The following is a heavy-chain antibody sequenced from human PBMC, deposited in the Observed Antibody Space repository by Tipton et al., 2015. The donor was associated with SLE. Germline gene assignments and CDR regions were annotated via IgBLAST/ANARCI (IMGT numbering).Heavy chain of an antibody. D-gene: IGHD3-3*01. CDR2: IYHSGST. V-gene: IGHV4-38-2*02. CDR3: ARAVRYDSSRGYFDY. Sequence: TLSLTCTVSGYSISSGYYWGWIRQPPGKGLEWIGSIYHSGSTYYNPSLKCQVPISVDTSKNQFSLKLSSVTAADTAVYYCARAVRYDSSRGYFDYWGQGTLVTVSS. CDR1: GYSISSGYY. J-gene: IGHJ4*02.